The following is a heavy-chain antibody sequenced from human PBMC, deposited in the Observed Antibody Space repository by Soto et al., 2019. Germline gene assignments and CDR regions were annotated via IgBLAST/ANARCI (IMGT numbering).Heavy chain of an antibody. CDR3: ERDRGYRSGSFGS. D-gene: IGHD5-18*01. J-gene: IGHJ4*02. CDR1: RGSISGYY. V-gene: IGHV4-4*07. CDR2: IYSDGTT. Sequence: PXATLSLTCIVSRGSISGYYWSWIRQPAGEELEWIGRIYSDGTTNYNPSLKGRGTMSVDTSKKQISLKLTSVTAADTAMYYCERDRGYRSGSFGSWGQGVLVTVSS.